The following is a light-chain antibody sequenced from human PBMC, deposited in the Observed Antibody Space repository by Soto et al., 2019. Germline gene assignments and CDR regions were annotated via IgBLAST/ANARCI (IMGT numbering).Light chain of an antibody. CDR3: SSYTSSGTLYV. J-gene: IGLJ1*01. V-gene: IGLV2-14*01. Sequence: QSALTQPASVSGSPGQSITISCTGTSSDVGGYNYVSWYQQHPGKAPKLMIYDVSNRTSGVSNRFSGSKSGNTASRTISGLQAEDEADYYCSSYTSSGTLYVFGTGTKLTVL. CDR1: SSDVGGYNY. CDR2: DVS.